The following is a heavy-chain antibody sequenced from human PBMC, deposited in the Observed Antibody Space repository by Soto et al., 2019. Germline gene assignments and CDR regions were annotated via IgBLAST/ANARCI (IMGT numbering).Heavy chain of an antibody. D-gene: IGHD1-26*01. V-gene: IGHV3-9*01. Sequence: GGSLRLSCAASGFTFDDYAMYWVRQGPGKGLEWVSGISWDSGRIGYADSVKGRFTISRDNAKNSLYLQMNSLRPEDTALYYCAKARLWAGDGHHSYYYNAMDVWGQGTTVTVSS. CDR2: ISWDSGRI. CDR3: AKARLWAGDGHHSYYYNAMDV. CDR1: GFTFDDYA. J-gene: IGHJ6*02.